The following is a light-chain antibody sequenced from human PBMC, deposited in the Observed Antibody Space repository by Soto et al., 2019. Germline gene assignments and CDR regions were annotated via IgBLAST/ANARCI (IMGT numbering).Light chain of an antibody. CDR1: SSDVGGYNS. Sequence: QSVLTQPASLSGSPGQSITISCTGTSSDVGGYNSVSWYQQHPGKAPKVIIFDVSSRPSGVSIRFSGSKSGNTASLTISGLQAEDEADYYCCSYGSGSTLYVFGAGTKVTVL. J-gene: IGLJ1*01. CDR2: DVS. CDR3: CSYGSGSTLYV. V-gene: IGLV2-14*03.